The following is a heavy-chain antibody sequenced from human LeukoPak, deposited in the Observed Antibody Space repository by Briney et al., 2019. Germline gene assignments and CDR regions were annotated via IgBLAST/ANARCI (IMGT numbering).Heavy chain of an antibody. V-gene: IGHV4-34*01. CDR3: ARYDFWSGSCFDY. J-gene: IGHJ4*02. D-gene: IGHD3-3*01. Sequence: GSLRLSCAASGFTVSSNYMSWVRQAPGKGLEWIGEINHSGSTNYNPSLKSRVTISVDTSKNQFSLKLSSVTAADTAVYYCARYDFWSGSCFDYWGQGTLSPSPQ. CDR2: INHSGST. CDR1: GFTVSSNY.